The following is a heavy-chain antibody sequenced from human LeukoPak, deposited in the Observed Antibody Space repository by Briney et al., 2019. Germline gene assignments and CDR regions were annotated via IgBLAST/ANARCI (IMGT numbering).Heavy chain of an antibody. CDR3: ARGIVATNPVSYMDV. CDR2: INPSGGST. D-gene: IGHD5-12*01. J-gene: IGHJ6*03. Sequence: GASVKVSCKASGYTFTSYYMHWVRQAPGQGLEWMGIINPSGGSTSYAQKFQGRVTMTRDMSTSTVYMELSSLRSEDTAVYYCARGIVATNPVSYMDVWGKGTTVTVSS. CDR1: GYTFTSYY. V-gene: IGHV1-46*01.